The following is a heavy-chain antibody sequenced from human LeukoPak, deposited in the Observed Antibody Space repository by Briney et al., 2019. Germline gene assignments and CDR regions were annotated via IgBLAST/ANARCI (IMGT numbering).Heavy chain of an antibody. CDR3: ARGQADFWSGYYYYGMDV. CDR1: GGSISSYY. V-gene: IGHV4-4*07. Sequence: SETLSLTRTVSGGSISSYYWSWIRQPAGKGLEWIGRIYTSGSTNYNPSLKSRVTMSVDTSKNQFSLKLSSVTAADTAVYYCARGQADFWSGYYYYGMDVWGQGTTVTVSS. D-gene: IGHD3-3*01. J-gene: IGHJ6*02. CDR2: IYTSGST.